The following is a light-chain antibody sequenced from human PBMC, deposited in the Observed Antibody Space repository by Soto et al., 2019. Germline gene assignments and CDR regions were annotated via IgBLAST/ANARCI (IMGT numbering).Light chain of an antibody. CDR2: GAS. CDR1: QSVSNN. J-gene: IGKJ5*01. CDR3: KQYKEWPPFT. V-gene: IGKV3-15*01. Sequence: EIVLTQSPDNLSLSPGETATLSCRASQSVSNNVAWYQQKPGQAPRLLILGASTRATGIPARFSGSGSGTEFTLSISSLQSEDFAVYYCKQYKEWPPFTFGQGTRLENK.